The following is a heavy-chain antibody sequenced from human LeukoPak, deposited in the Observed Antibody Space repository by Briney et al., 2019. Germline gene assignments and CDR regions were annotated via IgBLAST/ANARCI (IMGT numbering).Heavy chain of an antibody. CDR1: GGTFSSYA. CDR3: ARDGNVDTAMVFEFDY. D-gene: IGHD5-18*01. V-gene: IGHV1-69*05. Sequence: GASVKVACKASGGTFSSYAISWVRQAPGQGLEWMGRIIPIFGTANHAQKFQGRVTITTDESTSTAYMELSSLRSEDTAVYYCARDGNVDTAMVFEFDYWGQGTLVTVSS. CDR2: IIPIFGTA. J-gene: IGHJ4*02.